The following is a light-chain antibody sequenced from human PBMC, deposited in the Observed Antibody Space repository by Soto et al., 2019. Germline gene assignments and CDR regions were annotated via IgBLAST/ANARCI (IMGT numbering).Light chain of an antibody. Sequence: DIQMTQSPSTLSASVGDRVTITCRASQSVNSWLAWYQQKPGKAPKLLIYKASSLESGVPSRFSGSESGAEFTLTISSLQPDDFATYYCQQYNSYPLTFGGGTKVEIK. CDR2: KAS. J-gene: IGKJ4*01. CDR1: QSVNSW. CDR3: QQYNSYPLT. V-gene: IGKV1-5*03.